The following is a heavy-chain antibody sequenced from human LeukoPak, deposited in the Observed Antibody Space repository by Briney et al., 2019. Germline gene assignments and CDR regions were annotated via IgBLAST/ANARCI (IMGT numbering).Heavy chain of an antibody. D-gene: IGHD6-19*01. CDR3: ARTYGSGRYPGDWFDP. CDR1: GFTFSNDP. CDR2: IYSDGSST. J-gene: IGHJ5*02. V-gene: IGHV3-74*01. Sequence: GGSLRLSCAASGFTFSNDPMHWVRQAPGKGLVWVSRIYSDGSSTSYADSVKGRFTISRDNAKNTLYLQMNSLRSEDTAVYYCARTYGSGRYPGDWFDPWGQGTLVTVSS.